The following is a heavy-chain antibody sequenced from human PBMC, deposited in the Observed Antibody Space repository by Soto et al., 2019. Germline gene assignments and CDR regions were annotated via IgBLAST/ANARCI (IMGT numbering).Heavy chain of an antibody. CDR1: GYKFADYN. V-gene: IGHV1-8*01. D-gene: IGHD2-2*01. Sequence: QVQLVQSGAEVKKPGASVKVSCRTSGYKFADYNMNWVRQATGRGLEWLGYMNSYNGDGGYAQKFQGRLTLTKNTSIRTAYMELTKLRDDDTAVYYYASGSAYQRTGNSDFWGQGTPVTVSS. CDR3: ASGSAYQRTGNSDF. CDR2: MNSYNGDG. J-gene: IGHJ4*02.